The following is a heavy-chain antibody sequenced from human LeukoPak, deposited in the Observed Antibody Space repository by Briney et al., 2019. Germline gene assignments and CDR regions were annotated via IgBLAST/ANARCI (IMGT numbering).Heavy chain of an antibody. CDR1: GGSISSYY. CDR2: IYYSGST. D-gene: IGHD4-17*01. J-gene: IGHJ6*02. Sequence: SETLSLTCTVSGGSISSYYWSRIRQPPGKGLGWIGYIYYSGSTNYNPSLKSRITISVDTSKNQFSLKLSSVTAADTAVYYCARVTTVYYYGMDVWGQGTTVTVSS. V-gene: IGHV4-59*01. CDR3: ARVTTVYYYGMDV.